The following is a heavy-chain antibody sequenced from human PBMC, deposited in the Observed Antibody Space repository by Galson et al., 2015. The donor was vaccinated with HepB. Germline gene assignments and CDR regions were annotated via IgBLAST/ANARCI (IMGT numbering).Heavy chain of an antibody. CDR2: FDPEDGET. V-gene: IGHV1-24*01. CDR3: ATALGYSSSWYYFDY. Sequence: SVKVSCKVSGYTLTELSMHWVRQAPGKGLEWMGGFDPEDGETIYAQKFQGRVTMTEDTSTDTAYMELSSLRSEDTAVYYCATALGYSSSWYYFDYWGQGTLVTVSS. CDR1: GYTLTELS. D-gene: IGHD6-13*01. J-gene: IGHJ4*02.